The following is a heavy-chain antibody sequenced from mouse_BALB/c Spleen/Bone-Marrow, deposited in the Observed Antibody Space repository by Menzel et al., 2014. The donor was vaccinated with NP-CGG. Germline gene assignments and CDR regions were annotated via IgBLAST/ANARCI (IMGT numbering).Heavy chain of an antibody. D-gene: IGHD2-2*01. CDR2: INPSNGGT. Sequence: VQLQQSGAELVKPGASVKLSCKAPGYTFTSYYMYWVKQRPGQGLEWIGEINPSNGGTNFNEKFKSKATLTVDKSSSTAYMQLSSLTSEDSAVYYCTRSGTSWLRRSWYFDVWGAGTTVTVSS. V-gene: IGHV1S81*02. CDR1: GYTFTSYY. J-gene: IGHJ1*01. CDR3: TRSGTSWLRRSWYFDV.